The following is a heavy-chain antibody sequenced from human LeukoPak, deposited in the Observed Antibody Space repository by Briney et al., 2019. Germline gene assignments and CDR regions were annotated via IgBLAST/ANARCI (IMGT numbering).Heavy chain of an antibody. CDR2: IKQDGSEK. CDR1: GFTFNTFA. V-gene: IGHV3-7*01. J-gene: IGHJ5*02. Sequence: GGSLRLSCVASGFTFNTFAMIWVRQAPGKGLEWVANIKQDGSEKYYVDSVKGRFTISRDNAKNSLYLQMNSLRDEDTAVYYCAREYSNWGFDPWGRGTLVTVSS. CDR3: AREYSNWGFDP. D-gene: IGHD7-27*01.